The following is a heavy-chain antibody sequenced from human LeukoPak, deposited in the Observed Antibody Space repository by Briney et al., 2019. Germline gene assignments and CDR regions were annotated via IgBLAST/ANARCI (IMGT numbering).Heavy chain of an antibody. V-gene: IGHV3-53*01. J-gene: IGHJ5*02. CDR2: IYSGGST. D-gene: IGHD6-13*01. Sequence: GGSLRLSCAASGFTVSSNYMSWVRQAPGKGLEWVSVIYSGGSTYYADSVKGRFTISRDNSKNTLYLQMTSLRAEDTALYYCARDHSSRTPFDPWGQGTLVTVSS. CDR3: ARDHSSRTPFDP. CDR1: GFTVSSNY.